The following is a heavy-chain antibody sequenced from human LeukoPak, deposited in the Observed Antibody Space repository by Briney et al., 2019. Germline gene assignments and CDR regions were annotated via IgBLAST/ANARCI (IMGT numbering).Heavy chain of an antibody. Sequence: SETLSLTCTVSGGSISSYYWSWIRQPPGKGLEWIGRIYTSGSTNYNPSLKSRVTMSVDTSKNQFSLKLSSVTAADTAVYYCARDFLDCSSTSCYTSFDYWGQGTLVTVSS. CDR3: ARDFLDCSSTSCYTSFDY. D-gene: IGHD2-2*02. V-gene: IGHV4-4*07. CDR2: IYTSGST. J-gene: IGHJ4*02. CDR1: GGSISSYY.